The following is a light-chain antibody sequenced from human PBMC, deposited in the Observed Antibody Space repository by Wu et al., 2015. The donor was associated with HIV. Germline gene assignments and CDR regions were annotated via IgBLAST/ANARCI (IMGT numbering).Light chain of an antibody. Sequence: DIQMTQSPSSLSASVGDRVTITCRASQSISSDLKWYQQKPGAAPQLLIYAASSLQSGVPSRFSGSGSGTDLTLTISSLQPEDFATYYCQQTYSTPKTFGQGTKVEIK. CDR1: QSISSD. CDR2: AAS. J-gene: IGKJ1*01. CDR3: QQTYSTPKT. V-gene: IGKV1-39*01.